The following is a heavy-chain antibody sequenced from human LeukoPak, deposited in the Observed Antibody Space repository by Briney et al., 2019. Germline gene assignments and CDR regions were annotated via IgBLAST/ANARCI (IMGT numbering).Heavy chain of an antibody. V-gene: IGHV4-38-2*02. CDR3: ARQSYDDRPFDY. J-gene: IGHJ4*02. CDR2: IYYSGGT. Sequence: SSEILSLTCTVSGYSISSGYYWGWIRQPPGKGLEWIGTIYYSGGTYYNPSLKSRVTIFIDTSKNQFSLKLRSLTAADTAVYYCARQSYDDRPFDYWGQGTLVTVSS. CDR1: GYSISSGYY. D-gene: IGHD3-3*01.